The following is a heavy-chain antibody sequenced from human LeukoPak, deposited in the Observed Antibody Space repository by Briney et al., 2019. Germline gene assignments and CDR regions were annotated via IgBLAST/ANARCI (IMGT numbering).Heavy chain of an antibody. CDR2: IYYSGST. D-gene: IGHD1-7*01. Sequence: PSETLSLTCTVSGGSISSGDYYWSWIRQPPGKGLEWIGYIYYSGSTYYNPSLKSRVTISVDTSKNQFSLKLSSVTAADTAVYYCAREVLELPLAFDYWGQGTLVTVSS. CDR1: GGSISSGDYY. V-gene: IGHV4-30-4*01. CDR3: AREVLELPLAFDY. J-gene: IGHJ4*02.